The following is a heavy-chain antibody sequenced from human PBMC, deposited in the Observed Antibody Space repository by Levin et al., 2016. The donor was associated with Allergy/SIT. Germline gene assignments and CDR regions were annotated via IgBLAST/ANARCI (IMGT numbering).Heavy chain of an antibody. CDR3: ARDLGIYCSGGSCSMSTNWFDP. Sequence: WVRQAPGQGLEWMGWINPNSGGTNYAQKFQGWVTMTRDTSISTAYMELSRLRSDDTAVYYCARDLGIYCSGGSCSMSTNWFDPWGQGTLVTVSS. J-gene: IGHJ5*01. D-gene: IGHD2-15*01. V-gene: IGHV1-2*04. CDR2: INPNSGGT.